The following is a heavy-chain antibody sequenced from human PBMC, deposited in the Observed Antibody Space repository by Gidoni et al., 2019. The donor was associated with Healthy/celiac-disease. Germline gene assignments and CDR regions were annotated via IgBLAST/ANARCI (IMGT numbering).Heavy chain of an antibody. V-gene: IGHV3-30*03. D-gene: IGHD3-10*01. CDR1: GFPFSSYG. CDR3: AIIPFSGSKQPFQYYYYGMDV. J-gene: IGHJ6*02. Sequence: QVQLVESGGGVVQPGRSLRLSCAASGFPFSSYGMLWVRQAPGKGLEWVAVISYDGSNKYYADAVKGRFTISRDNSKNTLYLQMNSLRAEDTAVYYCAIIPFSGSKQPFQYYYYGMDVWGQGTTVTVSS. CDR2: ISYDGSNK.